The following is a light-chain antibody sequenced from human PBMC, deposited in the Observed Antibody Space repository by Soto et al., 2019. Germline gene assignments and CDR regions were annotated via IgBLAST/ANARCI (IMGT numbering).Light chain of an antibody. Sequence: DIQITHSPSSLSASVLNRVTITCRASQGIRNDLGWYQQKPGKAPKRLIYAASSLQSGVPSRFSGSGSGTEFTLTISSLQPDDFATYYCQQYNSYSFGQGTKVDI. CDR3: QQYNSYS. J-gene: IGKJ1*01. CDR1: QGIRND. V-gene: IGKV1-17*01. CDR2: AAS.